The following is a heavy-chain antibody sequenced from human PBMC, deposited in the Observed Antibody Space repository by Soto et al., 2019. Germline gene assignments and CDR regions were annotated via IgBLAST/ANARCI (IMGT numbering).Heavy chain of an antibody. V-gene: IGHV3-73*01. J-gene: IGHJ4*02. D-gene: IGHD5-12*01. CDR1: WFTLSGSV. Sequence: PGGSLRLSCAASWFTLSGSVIYWVRQPSGKGLEWVGRIRSRSNGYATAYAASVRGRFTISRDDSKNTAYLQMNSLKTEDTAVYYCSRPGYRHYDSVYWGQRTLVNVSS. CDR2: IRSRSNGYAT. CDR3: SRPGYRHYDSVY.